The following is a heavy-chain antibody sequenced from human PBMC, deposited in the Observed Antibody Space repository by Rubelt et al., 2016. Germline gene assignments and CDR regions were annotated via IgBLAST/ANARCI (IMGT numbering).Heavy chain of an antibody. D-gene: IGHD1-7*01. CDR1: GGSISSSSYY. Sequence: QLQPQESGPGLVKPSETLSLTCTVSGGSISSSSYYWGWIRQPPGKGLGWIGSIYYSGSTDYNPSLKSRVTISVDTSKNQCSLKLSSVTAADTAVYYCARDPRAGTTSFDYWGQGTLVTVSS. J-gene: IGHJ4*02. V-gene: IGHV4-39*07. CDR2: IYYSGST. CDR3: ARDPRAGTTSFDY.